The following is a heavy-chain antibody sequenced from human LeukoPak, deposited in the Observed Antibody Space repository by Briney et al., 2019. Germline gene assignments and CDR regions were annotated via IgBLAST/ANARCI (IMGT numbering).Heavy chain of an antibody. Sequence: GGSLRLSRAASGFSVSTYGMSWVRQAPGKGLEWVSGISASGSRTYYADSVKGRFTISRDNSKNTLHLQMNSLGAADTAVYYCAKDRDGYSGARGFDCWGQGTLVTVSS. J-gene: IGHJ4*02. CDR2: ISASGSRT. V-gene: IGHV3-23*01. D-gene: IGHD5-12*01. CDR3: AKDRDGYSGARGFDC. CDR1: GFSVSTYG.